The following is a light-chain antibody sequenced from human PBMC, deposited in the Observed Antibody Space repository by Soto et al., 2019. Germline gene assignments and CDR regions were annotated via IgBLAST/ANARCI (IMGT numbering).Light chain of an antibody. CDR1: QSVSSSY. Sequence: EIVLTQSPGTLSLSPGERATPSCRASQSVSSSYLAWYQQKPGQAPRLLIYGASSRATGIPDRFSGSGSGTDFTLTISRLEPEDFAVYYCQQYDTSGTFGQGTKVDI. CDR3: QQYDTSGT. V-gene: IGKV3-20*01. J-gene: IGKJ1*01. CDR2: GAS.